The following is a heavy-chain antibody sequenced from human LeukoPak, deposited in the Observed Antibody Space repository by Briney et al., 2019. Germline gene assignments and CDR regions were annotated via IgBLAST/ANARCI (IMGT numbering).Heavy chain of an antibody. CDR1: GGSISSSSYY. Sequence: SETLSLTCTVSGGSISSSSYYWGWIRQPPGKGLEWIGSIYYSGSTYYNPSLKSRVTISVDTSKNQFSQKLSSVTAADTAVYYCAGEYYYDSSGYGTPDYWGQGTLVTVSS. V-gene: IGHV4-39*07. CDR2: IYYSGST. D-gene: IGHD3-22*01. J-gene: IGHJ4*02. CDR3: AGEYYYDSSGYGTPDY.